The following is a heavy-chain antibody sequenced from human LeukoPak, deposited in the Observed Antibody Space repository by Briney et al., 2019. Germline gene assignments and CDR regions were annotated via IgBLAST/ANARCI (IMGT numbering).Heavy chain of an antibody. CDR1: GFSVSDYY. J-gene: IGHJ5*02. D-gene: IGHD3/OR15-3a*01. CDR3: ARDRAALQDWVEFDP. CDR2: IRDSGEA. V-gene: IGHV3-66*03. Sequence: GGPLRLSCAVSGFSVSDYYMSWVRHAHGQGLEWVGLIRDSGEAFYADFVRGRFAISRDESENTLYLQMNSLRVEDTAVYFCARDRAALQDWVEFDPWGQGTPVIVSS.